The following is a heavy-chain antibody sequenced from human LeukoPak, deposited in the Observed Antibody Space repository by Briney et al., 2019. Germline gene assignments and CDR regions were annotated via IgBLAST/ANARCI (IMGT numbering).Heavy chain of an antibody. V-gene: IGHV4-4*02. D-gene: IGHD6-19*01. J-gene: IGHJ6*02. CDR1: GGSISSSNW. Sequence: SETLSLTCAVSGGSISSSNWWSWVRQPPGKGLEWIGEIYHSGSTNYNPSLKSRVTISVDKSKNLLSLKLSSVTAADTAVYYCARAGYSSGPHYYYYGMDVWGQGTTVTVS. CDR2: IYHSGST. CDR3: ARAGYSSGPHYYYYGMDV.